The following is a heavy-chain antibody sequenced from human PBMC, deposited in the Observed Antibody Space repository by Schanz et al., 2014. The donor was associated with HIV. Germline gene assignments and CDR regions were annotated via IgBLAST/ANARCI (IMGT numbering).Heavy chain of an antibody. CDR2: ISYDGSIK. CDR1: GFTFSSYG. D-gene: IGHD6-13*01. V-gene: IGHV3-30*18. Sequence: QVQLVESGGGVVQPGRSLRLSCAASGFTFSSYGIHWVRQAPAKGLEWVAEISYDGSIKEYADSVKGRFAISRDNSKNTVYLQMNSLRGEDSAVYYCAKVGRIYSTTWIDHWGQGTLVTVSS. J-gene: IGHJ4*02. CDR3: AKVGRIYSTTWIDH.